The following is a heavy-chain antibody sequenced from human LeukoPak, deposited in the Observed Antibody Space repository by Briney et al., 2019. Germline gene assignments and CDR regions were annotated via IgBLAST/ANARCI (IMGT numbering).Heavy chain of an antibody. J-gene: IGHJ3*02. CDR2: INHSGST. D-gene: IGHD3-3*01. V-gene: IGHV4-34*01. Sequence: SETLSLTCAVYGGSFSGYYWSWIRQPPGKGLEWIGEINHSGSTNYNPSLKSRVTISVDTSKNQFSLRLSSVTAADTAVYYCARAYLEWRAFDIWGQGTVVTVSS. CDR1: GGSFSGYY. CDR3: ARAYLEWRAFDI.